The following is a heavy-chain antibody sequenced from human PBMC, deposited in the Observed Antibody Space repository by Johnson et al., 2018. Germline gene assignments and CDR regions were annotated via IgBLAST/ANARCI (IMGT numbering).Heavy chain of an antibody. CDR1: GFSFSSYV. CDR3: ARGLGGGPTALCFDF. J-gene: IGHJ3*01. CDR2: IWSDGGNI. D-gene: IGHD2-21*02. Sequence: QVQLVQSGGGVVQPGRSLRLSCAASGFSFSSYVMHWVRQAPGEGLEWVANIWSDGGNINYGDAVKGRFTISRDNSKNTLYLEMNRLRVEGTAVYYCARGLGGGPTALCFDFWGRGTMVTVSS. V-gene: IGHV3-33*01.